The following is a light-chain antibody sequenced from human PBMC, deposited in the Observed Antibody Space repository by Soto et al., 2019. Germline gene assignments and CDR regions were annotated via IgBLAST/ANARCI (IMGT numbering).Light chain of an antibody. Sequence: QSVLTQPRSVSGSPGQSVTISCTGTSSDVGGYNYVSWYQQHPGKAPKLMIYDVSKRPSGVPDRFSGSKSGNTASLTISGLQAGDEADYYCCSYAGSSYVFGTGNKVTVL. V-gene: IGLV2-11*01. J-gene: IGLJ1*01. CDR3: CSYAGSSYV. CDR2: DVS. CDR1: SSDVGGYNY.